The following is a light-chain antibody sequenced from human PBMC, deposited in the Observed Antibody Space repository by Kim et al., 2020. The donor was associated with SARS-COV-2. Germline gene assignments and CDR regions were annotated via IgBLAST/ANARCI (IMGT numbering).Light chain of an antibody. CDR3: LLYCGNVWM. CDR1: TGAVTSGCY. Sequence: PGWTVTLTFASTTGAVTSGCYPSWFQQKPGQAPMTLIYTTSNRHSWTPARFSGSLLGGKAALTLSGVQHEDEAEYYCLLYCGNVWMFGGGTQLTVL. CDR2: TTS. J-gene: IGLJ3*02. V-gene: IGLV7-43*01.